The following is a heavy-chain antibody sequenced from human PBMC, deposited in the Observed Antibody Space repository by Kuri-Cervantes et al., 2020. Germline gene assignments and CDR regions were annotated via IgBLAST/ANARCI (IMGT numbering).Heavy chain of an antibody. CDR1: GFTVSSNY. CDR3: ARVLYGGDSFWYIDL. J-gene: IGHJ2*01. Sequence: GESLKISCAASGFTVSSNYMSWVRQAPGKGLEWVSVIYSGGSTDYADSVKGRFTISRDNSKNTLYVQMNSLRAEDTAVYYRARVLYGGDSFWYIDLWGRGTLVTVSS. V-gene: IGHV3-53*01. CDR2: IYSGGST. D-gene: IGHD4-23*01.